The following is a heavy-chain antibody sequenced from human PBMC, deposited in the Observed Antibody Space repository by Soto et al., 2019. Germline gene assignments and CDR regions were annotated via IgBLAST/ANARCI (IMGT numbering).Heavy chain of an antibody. D-gene: IGHD6-19*01. Sequence: WTWIRQPQGKGLEWIGCIYYRGSTYYNPSLKSRVTISVDTSKNQFSLRLSSVTAADTAVYYCARMRPTGWHDYYYYGMDVWGQGTTVTVSS. CDR3: ARMRPTGWHDYYYYGMDV. CDR2: IYYRGST. J-gene: IGHJ6*02. V-gene: IGHV4-59*01.